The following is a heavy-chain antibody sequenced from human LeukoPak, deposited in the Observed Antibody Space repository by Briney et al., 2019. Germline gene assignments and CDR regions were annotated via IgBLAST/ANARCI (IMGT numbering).Heavy chain of an antibody. D-gene: IGHD5-18*01. J-gene: IGHJ4*02. V-gene: IGHV1-3*01. Sequence: ASVKVSCKTSGYTFTNYAMYWVRQAPGQRLEWMGWINAGNGNTKYSQKFQGRVTITRDTSASTGYMELSSLRSEDTALYYCAKEAYINGIFGFWGQGTLVTVSS. CDR2: INAGNGNT. CDR1: GYTFTNYA. CDR3: AKEAYINGIFGF.